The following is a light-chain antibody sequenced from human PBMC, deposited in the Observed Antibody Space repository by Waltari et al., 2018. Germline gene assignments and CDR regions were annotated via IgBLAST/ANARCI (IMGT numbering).Light chain of an antibody. Sequence: EFVLTLSPATLSLSPGERATLSCTASQNITSNNLAWYYQRPGHAPRLLIYADAITATGIPGKVSGSGSGTEFTLTIDGLEPEHFAVYHCQQYDTSPWTFGQGSKVEIK. V-gene: IGKV3-20*01. J-gene: IGKJ1*01. CDR2: ADA. CDR3: QQYDTSPWT. CDR1: QNITSNN.